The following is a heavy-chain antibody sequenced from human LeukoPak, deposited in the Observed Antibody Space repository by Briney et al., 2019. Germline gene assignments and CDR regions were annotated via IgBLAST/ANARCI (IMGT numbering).Heavy chain of an antibody. V-gene: IGHV3-21*01. CDR1: GFTFSSYS. CDR2: ISSSSSHI. J-gene: IGHJ6*02. Sequence: GGSLRLSCAASGFTFSSYSMNWVRQAPGKGLEWVSSISSSSSHIYYADSVKGRFTISRDNAKNSLYLQMNSLRAEDTAVYYCARDRDGMDVWGQGTTVTVSS. CDR3: ARDRDGMDV.